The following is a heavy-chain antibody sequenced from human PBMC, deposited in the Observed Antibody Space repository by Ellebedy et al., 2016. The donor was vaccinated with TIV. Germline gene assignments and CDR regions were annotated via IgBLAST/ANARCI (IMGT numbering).Heavy chain of an antibody. D-gene: IGHD2-15*01. J-gene: IGHJ4*02. CDR2: INPSGTYI. CDR1: GYSFTDYY. V-gene: IGHV1-46*01. Sequence: ASVKVSCXASGYSFTDYYMHWVRQAPGQGLEWMGIINPSGTYIRYAQKFQGRVTLTRDTSTSTAHMELSSLRSEDTAVYFCARGADRYCTGGKCYRDFDSWGQGTLVTVSS. CDR3: ARGADRYCTGGKCYRDFDS.